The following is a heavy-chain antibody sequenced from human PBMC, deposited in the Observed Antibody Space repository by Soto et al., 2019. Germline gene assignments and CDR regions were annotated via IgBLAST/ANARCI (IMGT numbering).Heavy chain of an antibody. CDR3: AHLPGYSSSWYGHYYYGMDV. D-gene: IGHD6-13*01. J-gene: IGHJ6*02. Sequence: QITLKESGPPLVKPTQTLTLTCTFSGFSLSTSGVGVGWIRQPPGKALEWLALIYWDDDKRYSPSLKSRLTITKDTSKNQVVLTMTNMDPVDTATYYCAHLPGYSSSWYGHYYYGMDVWGQGTTVTVSS. CDR1: GFSLSTSGVG. V-gene: IGHV2-5*02. CDR2: IYWDDDK.